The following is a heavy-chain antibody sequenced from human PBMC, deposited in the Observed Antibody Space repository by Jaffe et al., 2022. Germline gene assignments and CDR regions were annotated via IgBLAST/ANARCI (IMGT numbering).Heavy chain of an antibody. CDR1: GGTFSSYA. V-gene: IGHV1-69*01. CDR3: AREAAYSGSFTTGDWFDP. J-gene: IGHJ5*02. D-gene: IGHD1-26*01. CDR2: IIPIFGTA. Sequence: QVQLVQSGAEVKKPGSSVKVSCKASGGTFSSYAISWVRQAPGQGLEWMGGIIPIFGTANYAQKFQGRVTITADESTSTAYMELSSLRSEDTAVYYCAREAAYSGSFTTGDWFDPWGQGTLVTVSS.